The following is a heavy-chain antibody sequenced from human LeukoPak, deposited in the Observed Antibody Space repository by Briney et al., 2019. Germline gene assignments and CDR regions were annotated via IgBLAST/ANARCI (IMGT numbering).Heavy chain of an antibody. V-gene: IGHV3-23*01. CDR3: AKKGQADDGGKPD. CDR2: ISGSGGST. Sequence: SGGSLRLSCAASGFTFSSYAMSWVRQAPGKGLEWVSAISGSGGSTYYADSVKGRFTISRDNSKNTLYLQMNNLRVDDTAVYYCAKKGQADDGGKPDWGQGTLVTVSS. CDR1: GFTFSSYA. J-gene: IGHJ4*02.